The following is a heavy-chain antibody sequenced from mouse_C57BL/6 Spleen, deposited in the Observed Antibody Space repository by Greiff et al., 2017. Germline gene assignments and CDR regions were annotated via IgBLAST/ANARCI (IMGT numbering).Heavy chain of an antibody. J-gene: IGHJ3*01. D-gene: IGHD2-1*01. CDR3: ARHEDPVYYGNPWFAY. V-gene: IGHV1-62-2*01. CDR1: GYTFTEYT. CDR2: FYPGSGSI. Sequence: QVHVKQSGAELVKPGASVKLSCKASGYTFTEYTIHWVKQRSGQGLEWIGWFYPGSGSIKYNEKFKDKATLTADKSSSTVYMELSRLTSEDSAVYFCARHEDPVYYGNPWFAYWGQGTLVTVSA.